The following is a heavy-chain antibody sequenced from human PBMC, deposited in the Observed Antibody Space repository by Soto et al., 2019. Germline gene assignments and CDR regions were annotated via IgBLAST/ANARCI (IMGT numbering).Heavy chain of an antibody. V-gene: IGHV3-23*01. J-gene: IGHJ4*02. D-gene: IGHD3-9*01. Sequence: GGSLRLSCAASGFTFSSYAMSWVRQAPGKGLEWVSAISGSGGSTYYADSVKGRFTISRDNSKNTLYLQMNSLRAEDTAVYYCAKAATVTSRLYYDILTGYFDYRGQGTLVTVSS. CDR1: GFTFSSYA. CDR3: AKAATVTSRLYYDILTGYFDY. CDR2: ISGSGGST.